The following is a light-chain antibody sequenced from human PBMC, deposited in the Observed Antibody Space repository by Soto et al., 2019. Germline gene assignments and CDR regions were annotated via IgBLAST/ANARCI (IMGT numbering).Light chain of an antibody. J-gene: IGLJ1*01. CDR1: GSDVGGYNY. Sequence: QSVLTQPASVSGSPGQSITISCTGTGSDVGGYNYVSWYQQHPGKAPKLMIYDVSNRPSGVPSRFSGSKSGNTASLTISGLQAEDEADYYRSSYTSSSIRYVFGTGTKVTVL. CDR2: DVS. CDR3: SSYTSSSIRYV. V-gene: IGLV2-14*01.